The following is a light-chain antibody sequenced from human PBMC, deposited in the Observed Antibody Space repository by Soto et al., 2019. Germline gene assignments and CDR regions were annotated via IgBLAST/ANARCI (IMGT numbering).Light chain of an antibody. V-gene: IGKV1-33*01. CDR3: QHYENLPFT. J-gene: IGKJ3*01. CDR2: DAS. CDR1: QDITIY. Sequence: DIQMTQSPPSLSASVGDIVTITCQASQDITIYLNWYQQRPGRAPKLLIYDASTLETGVPSRFSGSGSGTVFTFTITSLQPEDIATYYCQHYENLPFTFGPGTKVAI.